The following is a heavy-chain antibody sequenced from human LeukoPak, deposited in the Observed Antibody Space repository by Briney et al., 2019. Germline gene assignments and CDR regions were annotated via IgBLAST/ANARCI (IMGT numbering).Heavy chain of an antibody. J-gene: IGHJ5*02. CDR3: ARRRCSSTSCYGGGYNWFDP. CDR2: IYSSGST. V-gene: IGHV4-39*01. Sequence: SETLSLTCTVSGGSISSSSYYWGWIRQPPGKGLEWIGSIYSSGSTYYNPSLKSRVTVSVGTSKNQFSLKLSSVTAADTAVYYCARRRCSSTSCYGGGYNWFDPWGQGTLVTVSS. D-gene: IGHD2-2*01. CDR1: GGSISSSSYY.